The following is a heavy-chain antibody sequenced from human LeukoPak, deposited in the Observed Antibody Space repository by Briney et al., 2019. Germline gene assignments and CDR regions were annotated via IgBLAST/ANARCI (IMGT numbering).Heavy chain of an antibody. CDR2: ISGSGGST. CDR1: GLTFSSYA. D-gene: IGHD1-26*01. J-gene: IGHJ4*02. Sequence: GASLRLSCAGSGLTFSSYAMSWLRQAPGKGLDGVSAISGSGGSTYYADSVKGRFTISRDNSKNTLYLQMNSLRAEDTAVYYCAKDFGGSHPYYFDYWGQGTLVTVSS. CDR3: AKDFGGSHPYYFDY. V-gene: IGHV3-23*01.